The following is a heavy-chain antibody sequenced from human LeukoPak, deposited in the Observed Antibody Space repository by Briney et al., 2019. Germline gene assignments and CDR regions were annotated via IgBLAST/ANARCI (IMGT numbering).Heavy chain of an antibody. D-gene: IGHD6-13*01. Sequence: GGSLRLSCAASRFTFSIYGMHGIRQAPGRGLEGVAVIWSDGGHKYYADSMKGRFTISRDNSKNMVYLQMNSLRVEDTAVYYCASAAGAFDMWGQGTLVTVSS. CDR1: RFTFSIYG. J-gene: IGHJ3*02. CDR3: ASAAGAFDM. CDR2: IWSDGGHK. V-gene: IGHV3-33*01.